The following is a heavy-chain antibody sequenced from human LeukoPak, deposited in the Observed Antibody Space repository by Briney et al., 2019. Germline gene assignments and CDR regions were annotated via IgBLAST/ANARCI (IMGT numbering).Heavy chain of an antibody. CDR3: ARGKNYYDSSGYDY. CDR1: GYTFSGNY. CDR2: INPNSGGT. D-gene: IGHD3-22*01. Sequence: GGSVKVSCKASGYTFSGNYMHWVRQAPGQGLEWMGWINPNSGGTNYAQKFQGRVTMTRDTSISTAYMELSRLRSDDTAVYYCARGKNYYDSSGYDYWGQGTLVTVSS. J-gene: IGHJ4*02. V-gene: IGHV1-2*02.